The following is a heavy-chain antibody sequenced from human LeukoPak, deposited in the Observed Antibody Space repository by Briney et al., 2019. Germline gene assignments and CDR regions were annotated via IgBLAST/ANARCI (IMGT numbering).Heavy chain of an antibody. Sequence: GGSLRLSCAASGITFSSYAMYWVRQAPGKGLEWVAVILYDGSNKYYADSVKGRFTVSRDNSKTTLYLQMNSLRADDTAVYYCAKGGPTGSNYFDFWGQGTLVTVSS. CDR2: ILYDGSNK. D-gene: IGHD1-26*01. V-gene: IGHV3-30-3*01. J-gene: IGHJ4*02. CDR3: AKGGPTGSNYFDF. CDR1: GITFSSYA.